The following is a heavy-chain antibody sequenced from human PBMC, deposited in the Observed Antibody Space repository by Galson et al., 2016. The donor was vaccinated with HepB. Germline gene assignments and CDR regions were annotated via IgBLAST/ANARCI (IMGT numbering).Heavy chain of an antibody. J-gene: IGHJ6*02. Sequence: QSGAEVTKPGESLKISCKGSGSRFTNHWIGCVRQMPGKGLEWMGIIYPGDSDTRYSPSFQGQVTISADKSISTAYLQWSSLKASDTAMYYCARHLFGSSSDYYGMDVWGQGTTVTVSS. CDR2: IYPGDSDT. V-gene: IGHV5-51*01. CDR3: ARHLFGSSSDYYGMDV. D-gene: IGHD6-6*01. CDR1: GSRFTNHW.